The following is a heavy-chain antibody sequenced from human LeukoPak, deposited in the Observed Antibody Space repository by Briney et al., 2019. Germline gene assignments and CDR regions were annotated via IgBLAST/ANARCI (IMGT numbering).Heavy chain of an antibody. CDR2: INNSGST. D-gene: IGHD5-12*01. CDR1: GGSFSGYY. V-gene: IGHV4-34*01. Sequence: SETLSLTCAVSGGSFSGYYLSWIRQPPGKGLEWIGEINNSGSTNYNPSLKSRVTISVDTSKNQFSLKLSSVTAADTAVYYCARGRRGKRLRLNPNDYYYYMDVWGKGTTVTVSS. CDR3: ARGRRGKRLRLNPNDYYYYMDV. J-gene: IGHJ6*03.